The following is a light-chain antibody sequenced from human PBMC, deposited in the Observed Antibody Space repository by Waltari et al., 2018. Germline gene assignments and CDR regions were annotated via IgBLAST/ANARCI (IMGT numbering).Light chain of an antibody. V-gene: IGLV2-23*02. CDR3: CSYAGSSTWV. Sequence: QSALTQPASVSGSPGQSITISCTATSSDVGSYNLVSWYQQHPGKAPKLVIYEVTKRPSGVSTRFSGSTSGNTASLTISGLQAEDEADYCCCSYAGSSTWVFGGGTKLTVL. J-gene: IGLJ3*02. CDR2: EVT. CDR1: SSDVGSYNL.